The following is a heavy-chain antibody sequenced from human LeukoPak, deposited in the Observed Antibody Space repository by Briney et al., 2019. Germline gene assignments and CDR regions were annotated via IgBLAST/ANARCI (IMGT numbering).Heavy chain of an antibody. J-gene: IGHJ4*02. D-gene: IGHD6-19*01. CDR2: ISAYNGNT. V-gene: IGHV1-18*01. Sequence: GASVKVSCKASGYTFTSYGICWVRQAPGQGLEWMGWISAYNGNTNYAQKLQGRVTMTTDTSTSTAYMELRSLRSDDTAVYYCARDSSGWSRSETFDYWGQGTLVTVSS. CDR3: ARDSSGWSRSETFDY. CDR1: GYTFTSYG.